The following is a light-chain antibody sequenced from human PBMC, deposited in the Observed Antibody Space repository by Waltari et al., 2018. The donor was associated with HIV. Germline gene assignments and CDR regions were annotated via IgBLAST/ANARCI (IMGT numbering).Light chain of an antibody. CDR3: CAYAGSTTYVI. Sequence: QSALTQPASVSGSPGQSITISCTGTSSDVGGYNLVSWYQQHPGKAPKPMIYEVSKRPSGVFNRFSGSKSGNTASLTISGLQAEDEADYYCCAYAGSTTYVIFGGGTKLTVL. CDR1: SSDVGGYNL. J-gene: IGLJ2*01. V-gene: IGLV2-23*02. CDR2: EVS.